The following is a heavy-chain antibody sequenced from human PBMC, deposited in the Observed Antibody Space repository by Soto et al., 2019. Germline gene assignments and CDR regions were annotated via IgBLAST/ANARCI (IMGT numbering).Heavy chain of an antibody. CDR3: ARGRYYDFWSGFSGMDL. D-gene: IGHD3-3*01. J-gene: IGHJ5*02. V-gene: IGHV4-39*07. CDR1: GGSISSSSYY. Sequence: SETLSLTCTVSGGSISSSSYYWGWIRQPPGKGLEWIGYIYYRGSIYYNPSLRSRLTISFDTSKIQFSLKLKSVTAADTAVYFCARGRYYDFWSGFSGMDLWGQGTLVTVS. CDR2: IYYRGSI.